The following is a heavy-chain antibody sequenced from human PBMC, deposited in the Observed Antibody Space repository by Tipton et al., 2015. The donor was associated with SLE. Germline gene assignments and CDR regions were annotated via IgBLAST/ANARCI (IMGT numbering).Heavy chain of an antibody. J-gene: IGHJ4*02. CDR2: IYYSGST. D-gene: IGHD1/OR15-1a*01. Sequence: TLSLTCTVSGGSISSGGYYWSWIRQHPGKGLEWIGYIYYSGSTYYNPSLKSRVTISVDTSKNQFSLKLSSVTAADTAVYYRARREQLGSLDYWGQGTLVTVSS. V-gene: IGHV4-31*03. CDR3: ARREQLGSLDY. CDR1: GGSISSGGYY.